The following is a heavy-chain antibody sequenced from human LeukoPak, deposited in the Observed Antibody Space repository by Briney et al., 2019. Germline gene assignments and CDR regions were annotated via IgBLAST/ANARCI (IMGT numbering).Heavy chain of an antibody. CDR2: IYYSGST. V-gene: IGHV4-59*01. Sequence: PSETLSLTCTVSDGSISTYYWSWIRQPAGKGLEWIGYIYYSGSTNYNPSLKSRVTISVDTSKNQFSLKLRSVTAADTAVCYCAGRRSLVEATTYWGQGTLVTVSS. CDR1: DGSISTYY. CDR3: AGRRSLVEATTY. J-gene: IGHJ4*02. D-gene: IGHD5-12*01.